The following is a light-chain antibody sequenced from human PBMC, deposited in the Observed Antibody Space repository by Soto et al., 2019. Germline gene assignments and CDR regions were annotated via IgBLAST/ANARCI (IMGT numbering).Light chain of an antibody. CDR3: QAWDDTSGVV. V-gene: IGLV3-1*01. J-gene: IGLJ2*01. CDR1: NLGDRY. CDR2: LDT. Sequence: SYELTQPPSVSVSPGQTASITCSGANLGDRYACWYQQKPGQSPVLVIYLDTKRPSGIPERFSGSNSGNTATLTISGTQAMDEADYYCQAWDDTSGVVFGGGTKLTVL.